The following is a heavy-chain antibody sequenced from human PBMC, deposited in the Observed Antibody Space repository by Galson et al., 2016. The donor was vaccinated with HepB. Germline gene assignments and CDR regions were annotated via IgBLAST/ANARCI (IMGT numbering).Heavy chain of an antibody. D-gene: IGHD1-1*01. CDR1: GYIFTNYW. J-gene: IGHJ5*02. CDR2: IYPGESDT. V-gene: IGHV5-51*01. Sequence: QSGAEVKKPGESLKISCKGSGYIFTNYWIAWVRQMPGKGLEWMGIIYPGESDTRYNQSFQGRVTISADKSITTAYLQWTSLEASDTAMYYWARQGATTDNWFDPWGQGTLVTVSS. CDR3: ARQGATTDNWFDP.